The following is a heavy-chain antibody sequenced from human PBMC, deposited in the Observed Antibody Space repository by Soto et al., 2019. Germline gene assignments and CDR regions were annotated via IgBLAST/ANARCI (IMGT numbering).Heavy chain of an antibody. CDR1: GGSLSGYW. D-gene: IGHD1-26*01. Sequence: SETLSLTCAVFGGSLSGYWWSWIRQPPGKGLEWIGEIDDSGGTNYNPSLKSRVTISEDTSKNQFSLKLTSVIAADTAVYFCARAGFSGPYDAFDIWGQGTMVTVSS. CDR2: IDDSGGT. V-gene: IGHV4-34*01. CDR3: ARAGFSGPYDAFDI. J-gene: IGHJ3*02.